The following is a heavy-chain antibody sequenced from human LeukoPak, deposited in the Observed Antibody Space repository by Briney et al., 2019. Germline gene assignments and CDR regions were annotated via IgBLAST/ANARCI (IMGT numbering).Heavy chain of an antibody. V-gene: IGHV3-9*03. CDR1: GFTFDDYA. CDR2: ISWNSGSI. CDR3: AKDTDPLLLAMAFDI. Sequence: PGGSLRLSCAASGFTFDDYAMHWVRQAPGKGLEWVSGISWNSGSIGYADSVKGRFTISRDNAKNSLYLQMNSLRAEDMALYYCAKDTDPLLLAMAFDIWGQGTMVTVSS. J-gene: IGHJ3*02.